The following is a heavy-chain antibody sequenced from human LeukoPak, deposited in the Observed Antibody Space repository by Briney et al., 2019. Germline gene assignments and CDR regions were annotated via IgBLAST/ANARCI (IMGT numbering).Heavy chain of an antibody. J-gene: IGHJ4*02. CDR1: GGSISSGSYY. CDR2: IYTSGST. Sequence: SETLSLTCTVSGGSISSGSYYWSWIRQPAGKGLEWIVRIYTSGSTNYNPSRKSRVTISVDTSKNQFSLKLSSVTAADTAVYYCARVVSWGYYFDYWGQGTVVTVS. CDR3: ARVVSWGYYFDY. D-gene: IGHD7-27*01. V-gene: IGHV4-61*02.